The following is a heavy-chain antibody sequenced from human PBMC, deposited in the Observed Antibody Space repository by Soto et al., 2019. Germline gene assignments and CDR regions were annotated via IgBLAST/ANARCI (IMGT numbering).Heavy chain of an antibody. CDR1: GYTFTIYS. V-gene: IGHV1-3*01. D-gene: IGHD2-15*01. CDR3: ARFIGGAYGMDV. J-gene: IGHJ6*02. Sequence: ASVKVSCKASGYTFTIYSMHWVRQAPGQGLEWMGWLNAANANTKYSQKFQGRVTITRDTSASTAFMELSSLRPEDTAVYYCARFIGGAYGMDVWGQGTTVTVSS. CDR2: LNAANANT.